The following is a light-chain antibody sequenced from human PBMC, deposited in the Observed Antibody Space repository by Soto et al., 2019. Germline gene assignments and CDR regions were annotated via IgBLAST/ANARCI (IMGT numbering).Light chain of an antibody. CDR1: QGVGNKY. CDR2: AAS. CDR3: QQYTNVHGIT. V-gene: IGKV3-20*01. J-gene: IGKJ5*01. Sequence: EIALTQSPGTLSLSPGERATLSCRASQGVGNKYLAWYQQRPGQAPSLLIYAASSRATGVPDRFSGSGSGTDFTLTISRLETEDFAVYYCQQYTNVHGITFGQGTRLEIK.